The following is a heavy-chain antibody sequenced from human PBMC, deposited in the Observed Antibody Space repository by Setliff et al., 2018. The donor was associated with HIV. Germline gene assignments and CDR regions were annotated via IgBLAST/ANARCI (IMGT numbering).Heavy chain of an antibody. Sequence: GASVKVSCKASGGTFSSYTISWVRQAPGQGLEWMGRIIPILGIANYAQKFQGRVTITADKSTSTAYMELSSLRSEDTAVYYCARSYDSSGYYPDAFDIWGQGTMVTVSS. CDR3: ARSYDSSGYYPDAFDI. CDR2: IIPILGIA. J-gene: IGHJ3*02. V-gene: IGHV1-69*02. CDR1: GGTFSSYT. D-gene: IGHD3-22*01.